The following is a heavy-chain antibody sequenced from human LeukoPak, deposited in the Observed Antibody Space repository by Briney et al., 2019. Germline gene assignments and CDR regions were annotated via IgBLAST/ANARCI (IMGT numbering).Heavy chain of an antibody. CDR1: GGSFSGYY. V-gene: IGHV4-34*01. CDR2: INHSGST. J-gene: IGHJ4*02. D-gene: IGHD3-10*01. Sequence: SETLSLTCAVYGGSFSGYYWSWIRQPPGKGLEWIGEINHSGSTNYNPSLKSRVTISVDTSKKQFSLKLSSVTAADTVVYYCARGFAPDYWGQGTLVTVSS. CDR3: ARGFAPDY.